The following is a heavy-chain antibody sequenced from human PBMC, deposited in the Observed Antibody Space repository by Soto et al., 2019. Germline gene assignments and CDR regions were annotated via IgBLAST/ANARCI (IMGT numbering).Heavy chain of an antibody. CDR3: AKDIESSAYYFFQH. D-gene: IGHD3-22*01. CDR2: INSDGSST. Sequence: GGSLRLSCAASGFTFSSYWMHWVRQAPGKGLVWVSRINSDGSSTSYADSVKGRFTISKDKSKDTLHLQMNSLRAEDTAVYYCAKDIESSAYYFFQHWGQGTLVTVSS. V-gene: IGHV3-74*01. J-gene: IGHJ1*01. CDR1: GFTFSSYW.